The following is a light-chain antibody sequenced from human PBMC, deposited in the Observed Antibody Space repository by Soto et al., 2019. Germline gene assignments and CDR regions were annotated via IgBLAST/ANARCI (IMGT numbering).Light chain of an antibody. CDR3: QLCGIAPFT. CDR1: QSVSSGY. Sequence: EIVLTQSPGPLSLSPGERATLSCRASQSVSSGYLAWYQQKPGRVPRLLIYGASNRAPGIPDRFTGSGYGTVFTLTIARVEPEDFAVYYCQLCGIAPFTFGPGTKVDIK. V-gene: IGKV3-20*01. J-gene: IGKJ3*01. CDR2: GAS.